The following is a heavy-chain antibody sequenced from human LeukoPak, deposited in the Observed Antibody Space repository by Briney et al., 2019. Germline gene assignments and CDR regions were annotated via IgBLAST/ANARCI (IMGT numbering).Heavy chain of an antibody. Sequence: GGSLRLSCAASGFTFSSYAMSWVRQAPGKGLEWVSAISGSGGSTYYADSVKGRFTISRDNSKNTLYLQMNSLRAEDTAVYYCAKDSDFRGTHYYYGMDVWGQGTTVTVSS. CDR3: AKDSDFRGTHYYYGMDV. CDR1: GFTFSSYA. D-gene: IGHD3/OR15-3a*01. V-gene: IGHV3-23*01. J-gene: IGHJ6*02. CDR2: ISGSGGST.